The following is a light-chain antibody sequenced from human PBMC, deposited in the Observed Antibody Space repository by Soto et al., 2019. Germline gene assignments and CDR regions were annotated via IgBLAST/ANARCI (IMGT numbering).Light chain of an antibody. CDR3: QQRATWPLT. V-gene: IGKV3-11*01. J-gene: IGKJ4*01. Sequence: EIVLTQSPATLSLSPGERATLSCWASQSVGIYLAWYQQKRGQAPRLLIYDTSNPATGIPGRLTGSGSGTDFSLTISSLEPEDFAVYYCQQRATWPLTFGGGTKVEIK. CDR2: DTS. CDR1: QSVGIY.